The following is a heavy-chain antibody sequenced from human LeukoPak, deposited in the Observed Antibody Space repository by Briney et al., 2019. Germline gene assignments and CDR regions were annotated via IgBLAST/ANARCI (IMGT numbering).Heavy chain of an antibody. D-gene: IGHD6-19*01. Sequence: PGGSLRLSCAASGFTFSAYAMSWVRQAPGKGREWVSTFSDTDTGTYYADSVKGRFTISGDTSKNTLYLQMSGLRAEDTAIYYCAKELTRMTVAGTFGYWGQGALVTVSS. CDR2: FSDTDTGT. CDR3: AKELTRMTVAGTFGY. J-gene: IGHJ4*02. V-gene: IGHV3-23*01. CDR1: GFTFSAYA.